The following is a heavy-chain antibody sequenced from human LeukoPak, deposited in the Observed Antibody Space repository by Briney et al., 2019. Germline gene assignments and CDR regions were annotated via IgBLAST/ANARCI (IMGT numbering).Heavy chain of an antibody. Sequence: GGSLRLSCAASGFTFSSYVMTWVRQAPGKGLEWVSSISDNGVTRYYADSVKGRFTISRDNSDNTVYLQMNSLRAEDTAIYYCAKAPAPYYYYYGMDVWEQGTAVTVSS. J-gene: IGHJ6*01. CDR2: ISDNGVTR. CDR1: GFTFSSYV. V-gene: IGHV3-23*01. CDR3: AKAPAPYYYYYGMDV.